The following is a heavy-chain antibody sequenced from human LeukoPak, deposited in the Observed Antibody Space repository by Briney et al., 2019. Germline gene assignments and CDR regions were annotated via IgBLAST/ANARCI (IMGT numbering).Heavy chain of an antibody. CDR2: IYYSGST. Sequence: KSSETLSLTCTVSGGSISSSSYYWGWIRQPPGKGLEWIGSIYYSGSTYYNPSLKSRVTISVDTSKNQFSLKLSSVTAADTAVYYCARHINSSSPSSHFDYWGQGTLVTVSS. CDR1: GGSISSSSYY. J-gene: IGHJ4*02. D-gene: IGHD6-13*01. CDR3: ARHINSSSPSSHFDY. V-gene: IGHV4-39*01.